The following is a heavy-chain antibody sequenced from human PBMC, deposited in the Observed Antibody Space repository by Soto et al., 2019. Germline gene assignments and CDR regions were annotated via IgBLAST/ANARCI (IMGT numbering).Heavy chain of an antibody. J-gene: IGHJ5*02. D-gene: IGHD4-17*01. V-gene: IGHV4-4*07. CDR3: VRDGSKTLRDCFDP. CDR1: GGSMSKFY. CDR2: VYATGTS. Sequence: PSETLSLTCSVSGGSMSKFYWSWIRKTAGKGLEWMGRVYATGTSDYNPSLRSRIAMSVDISKKTFSLRLRSVTAADTGVYYCVRDGSKTLRDCFDPWGQGIGHRLL.